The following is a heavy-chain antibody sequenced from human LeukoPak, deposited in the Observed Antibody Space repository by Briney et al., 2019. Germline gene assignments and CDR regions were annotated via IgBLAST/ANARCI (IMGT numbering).Heavy chain of an antibody. V-gene: IGHV3-21*01. J-gene: IGHJ4*02. D-gene: IGHD5-18*01. CDR3: ARVSGYSYGLGIQAEDY. CDR1: GFTFSSYS. Sequence: PGGSLRLSCAASGFTFSSYSMNWVRQAPGKGLEGVSSISSSSSYIYYADSVKGRFTISRDNAKNSLYLQMNSLRAEDTAVYYCARVSGYSYGLGIQAEDYWGQGTLVTVSS. CDR2: ISSSSSYI.